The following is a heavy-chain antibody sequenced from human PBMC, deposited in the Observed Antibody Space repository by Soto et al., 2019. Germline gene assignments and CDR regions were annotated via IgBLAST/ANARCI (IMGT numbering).Heavy chain of an antibody. CDR3: ARDPVGVDSTFFFDS. Sequence: PGVSLRLSCAASGFTFSYYSMTWVRQSPGRGLEWVSSISSSTTYISYADSVRGRFTISRDNAKNSLYLQMSSLRADDTAVYYCARDPVGVDSTFFFDSWGQGTLVTV. CDR1: GFTFSYYS. V-gene: IGHV3-21*01. D-gene: IGHD2-21*01. CDR2: ISSSTTYI. J-gene: IGHJ4*02.